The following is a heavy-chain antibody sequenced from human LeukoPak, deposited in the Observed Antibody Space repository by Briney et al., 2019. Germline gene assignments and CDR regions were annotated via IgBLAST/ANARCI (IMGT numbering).Heavy chain of an antibody. Sequence: ASVKVSCKASGYTFSSYGISWVRQAPGQGLEWMGWISGYNAITETAQKVQGRLTLTTDTSTSTAYMELRTLRSDDTAVYYCARGYRTGDMTIFAYWGQGTLVTVSS. V-gene: IGHV1-18*01. CDR2: ISGYNAIT. CDR3: ARGYRTGDMTIFAY. D-gene: IGHD7-27*01. CDR1: GYTFSSYG. J-gene: IGHJ4*02.